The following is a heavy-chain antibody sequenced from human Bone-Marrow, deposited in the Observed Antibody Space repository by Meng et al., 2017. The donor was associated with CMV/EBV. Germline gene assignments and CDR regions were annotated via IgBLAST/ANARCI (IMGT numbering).Heavy chain of an antibody. CDR2: IKEDGGDK. V-gene: IGHV3-7*01. D-gene: IGHD3-10*01. CDR3: ARGPLITSSGLS. Sequence: GGSLRLSCVGSGFTFGTEWMAWVRQAPGKGLEWLANIKEDGGDKYYVDSVKGRFTISRDNAKNSLYLQMSSLRADDTAVYYCARGPLITSSGLSWGQGTLVTVS. CDR1: GFTFGTEW. J-gene: IGHJ4*02.